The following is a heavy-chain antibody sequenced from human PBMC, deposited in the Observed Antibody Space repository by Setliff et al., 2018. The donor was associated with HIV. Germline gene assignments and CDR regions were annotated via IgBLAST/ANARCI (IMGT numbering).Heavy chain of an antibody. CDR1: GFTFTNRY. J-gene: IGHJ5*02. Sequence: GGSLRLSCAASGFTFTNRYMSWVRQAPGKGLEWVANINEGGSDQYYVDSVKGRFTISRDNAKNSLYLQMNSLRAEDTAIYYCAKALSTVTTIPLNWFDPWGQGTLVTVSS. D-gene: IGHD4-17*01. V-gene: IGHV3-7*03. CDR3: AKALSTVTTIPLNWFDP. CDR2: INEGGSDQ.